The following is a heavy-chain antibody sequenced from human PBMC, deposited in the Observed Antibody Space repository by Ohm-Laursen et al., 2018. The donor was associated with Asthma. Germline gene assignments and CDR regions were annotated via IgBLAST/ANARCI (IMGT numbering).Heavy chain of an antibody. Sequence: SLRLSCAASGFTFSNFWMHWVRQAPGKGLVWVSRSNSDGSGTSYADSVKGRFTISRDNAKNTLYLQMNSLRAEDTAVYYCARRDFSGGDPNAAFDIWGQGTMVTVSS. V-gene: IGHV3-74*01. D-gene: IGHD2-21*02. CDR1: GFTFSNFW. CDR3: ARRDFSGGDPNAAFDI. J-gene: IGHJ3*02. CDR2: SNSDGSGT.